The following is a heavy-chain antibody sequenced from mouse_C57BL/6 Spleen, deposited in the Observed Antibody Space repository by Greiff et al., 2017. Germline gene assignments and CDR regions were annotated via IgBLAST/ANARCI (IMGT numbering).Heavy chain of an antibody. D-gene: IGHD2-10*02. Sequence: EVQLVESGGGLVQPGGSMKLSCVASGFTFSNYWMNWVRQSPEKGLEWVAQIRLKSDNYATHYAESVKGRFTSSRDDSKSSVYLQMNNLRAEDTGIYYCTRSEYNYAMDYWGQGTSVTVSS. CDR3: TRSEYNYAMDY. V-gene: IGHV6-3*01. CDR2: IRLKSDNYAT. J-gene: IGHJ4*01. CDR1: GFTFSNYW.